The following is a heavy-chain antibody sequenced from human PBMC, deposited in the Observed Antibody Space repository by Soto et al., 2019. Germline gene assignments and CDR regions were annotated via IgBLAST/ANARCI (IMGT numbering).Heavy chain of an antibody. D-gene: IGHD3-9*01. Sequence: GASVKVSCKASGGTFSSDSISWVLQAPGQGLEWMGGIIPIFGTANYAQKFQGRVTITADESTSTAYMELSSLRSEDTAVYYCAAFQGYDILTGYGLNYGMDVWGQGTTVTVSS. V-gene: IGHV1-69*13. J-gene: IGHJ6*02. CDR1: GGTFSSDS. CDR3: AAFQGYDILTGYGLNYGMDV. CDR2: IIPIFGTA.